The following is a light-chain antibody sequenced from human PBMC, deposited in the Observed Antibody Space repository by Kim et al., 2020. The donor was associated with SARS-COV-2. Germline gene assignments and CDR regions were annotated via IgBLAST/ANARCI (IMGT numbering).Light chain of an antibody. Sequence: LTQPPSVSKGLRQTATLTCTGNSNNVGNQGAAWLQQHQGHPPKLLFYRNNNRPSGISERLSASRSGSTASLTITGLQPEDEADYYCSAWDSSLSALVFGGGTQLTVL. CDR1: SNNVGNQG. V-gene: IGLV10-54*01. CDR3: SAWDSSLSALV. J-gene: IGLJ2*01. CDR2: RNN.